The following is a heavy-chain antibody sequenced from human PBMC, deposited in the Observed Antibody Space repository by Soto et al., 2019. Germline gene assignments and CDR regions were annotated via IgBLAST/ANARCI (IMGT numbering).Heavy chain of an antibody. Sequence: QVQLVQSGAEVKKPGASVKVSCKASGYTFTSYYMHWVRQAPGQGLQWMGIINTSGGSPSYAQKFQGRVTMTRDTSTSTVYMVLSSLRSEETAVYYCARDDTYYDFWRGYGGFDYWGQGTLVTVSS. CDR2: INTSGGSP. CDR3: ARDDTYYDFWRGYGGFDY. D-gene: IGHD3-3*01. V-gene: IGHV1-46*01. J-gene: IGHJ4*02. CDR1: GYTFTSYY.